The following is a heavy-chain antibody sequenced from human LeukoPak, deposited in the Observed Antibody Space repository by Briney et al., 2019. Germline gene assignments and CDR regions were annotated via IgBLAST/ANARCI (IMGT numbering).Heavy chain of an antibody. V-gene: IGHV3-21*01. CDR1: GFTFSSYS. Sequence: GGSLRLSCAASGFTFSSYSMNWVRQAPGKGLEWVSSISSSSSYIYYADSVKGRFTISRDNAKNSLYLQMSSLRAEDTAAYYCARGSGSSSSWYDWFDPWGQGTLVTVSS. CDR3: ARGSGSSSSWYDWFDP. CDR2: ISSSSSYI. J-gene: IGHJ5*02. D-gene: IGHD6-13*01.